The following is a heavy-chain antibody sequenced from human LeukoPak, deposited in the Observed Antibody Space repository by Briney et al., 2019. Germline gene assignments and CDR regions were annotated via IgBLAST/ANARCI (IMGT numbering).Heavy chain of an antibody. Sequence: GGSLRLSCAASGFTFSNAWMSWVRQAPGKGLEWVGRIYSKANGGTTDYAAPVKGRFTISRDDSKNTLYLQMNSLNIEDTAVYFCATENWGSFNYWGQGTLVTASS. D-gene: IGHD7-27*01. CDR1: GFTFSNAW. V-gene: IGHV3-15*01. J-gene: IGHJ4*02. CDR3: ATENWGSFNY. CDR2: IYSKANGGTT.